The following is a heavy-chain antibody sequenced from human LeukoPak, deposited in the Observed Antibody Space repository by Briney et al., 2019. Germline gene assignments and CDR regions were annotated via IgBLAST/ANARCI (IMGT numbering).Heavy chain of an antibody. CDR3: ARRVQATVLGY. Sequence: PGGSLRLSCAASGFTFSSYTMHWVRQAPGKGLEWVAVISYDGNTKYYADSVKGRFTISRGDSKSTLYLQMNSLRDEDTAVYYCARRVQATVLGYWGQGTLLTVSS. D-gene: IGHD2-2*01. CDR1: GFTFSSYT. CDR2: ISYDGNTK. V-gene: IGHV3-30-3*01. J-gene: IGHJ4*02.